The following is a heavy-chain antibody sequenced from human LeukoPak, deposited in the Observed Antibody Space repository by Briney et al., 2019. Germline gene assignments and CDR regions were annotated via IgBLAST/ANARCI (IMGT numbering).Heavy chain of an antibody. V-gene: IGHV3-30*03. CDR1: GFTFSSYD. CDR2: ISFDGSNK. J-gene: IGHJ5*02. D-gene: IGHD1-26*01. Sequence: GGSLRLSCAACGFTFSSYDMHWVRQAPGKGGEGVADISFDGSNKYYADSVKGRFTISRDNSKNTLYLQMNSLRAEDTAVYYCARPLIRVGATEPNWFDPWGQGTLVTVSS. CDR3: ARPLIRVGATEPNWFDP.